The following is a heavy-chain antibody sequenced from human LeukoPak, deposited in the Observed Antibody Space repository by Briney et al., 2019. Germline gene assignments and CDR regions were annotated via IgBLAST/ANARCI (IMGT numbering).Heavy chain of an antibody. CDR2: ISGSGDRT. CDR1: GFSFSSYG. J-gene: IGHJ4*02. CDR3: AKISSRQWLAPFLFDY. D-gene: IGHD6-19*01. V-gene: IGHV3-23*01. Sequence: GGSLRLSCAASGFSFSSYGMSWVRQAPGKGLVWVSAISGSGDRTYYADSVKGRFTISRDNSKNTLYLQMNSLRAEDTAVYYCAKISSRQWLAPFLFDYWGQGTLVTVSS.